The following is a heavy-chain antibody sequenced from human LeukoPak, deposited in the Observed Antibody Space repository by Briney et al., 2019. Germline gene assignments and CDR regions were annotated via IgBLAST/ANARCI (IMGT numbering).Heavy chain of an antibody. Sequence: SETLSLTCTVSGGSISSYYWSWIRQPPGKGLEWIGYIYYSGSTNYNPSLKSRVTISVDTSKNQFSLKLSSETAADTAVYYCARDPTPLYSGYGKDYYYGMDVWGQGTTVTVSS. CDR2: IYYSGST. CDR1: GGSISSYY. D-gene: IGHD5-12*01. J-gene: IGHJ6*02. V-gene: IGHV4-59*01. CDR3: ARDPTPLYSGYGKDYYYGMDV.